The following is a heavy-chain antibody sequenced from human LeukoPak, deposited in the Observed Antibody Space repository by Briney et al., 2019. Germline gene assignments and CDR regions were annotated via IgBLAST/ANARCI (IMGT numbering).Heavy chain of an antibody. V-gene: IGHV4-34*01. J-gene: IGHJ4*02. Sequence: AETLSLTCAVSGVSFDDYYWAWVRQTPGKGLEWIGEINHSGYTNDSPSLKSRVTLSIDTSRKQFSLNLRSVTVADAGTYYCTRMTTGHDYWGQGTLVTVSS. CDR2: INHSGYT. CDR3: TRMTTGHDY. D-gene: IGHD4-17*01. CDR1: GVSFDDYY.